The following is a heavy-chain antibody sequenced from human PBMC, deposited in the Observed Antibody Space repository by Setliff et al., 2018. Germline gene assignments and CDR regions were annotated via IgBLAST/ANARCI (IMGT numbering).Heavy chain of an antibody. CDR1: GSTFSNYY. D-gene: IGHD2-15*01. Sequence: PGGSLRLSCAASGSTFSNYYMHWVRQAPGKGLVWVSRITSDGSSTTYADSVKGRFTISRDNAKSTLYLQMNSLRAEDTAVYYCARDVFCSGGSCDNWFDPWGQGTLVTVSS. CDR2: ITSDGSST. CDR3: ARDVFCSGGSCDNWFDP. V-gene: IGHV3-74*01. J-gene: IGHJ5*02.